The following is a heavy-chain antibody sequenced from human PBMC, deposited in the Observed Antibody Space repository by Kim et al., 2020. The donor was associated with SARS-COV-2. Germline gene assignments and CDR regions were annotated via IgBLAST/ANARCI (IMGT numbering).Heavy chain of an antibody. CDR3: ARRPYDILTGAMDV. V-gene: IGHV5-10-1*01. CDR1: GYSFTSYW. J-gene: IGHJ6*02. CDR2: IDPSDSYT. Sequence: GESLKISCKGSGYSFTSYWINWVRQMPGKGLEWMGRIDPSDSYTNYSPSFQGHVTISDDKPISTAYLQWSSLKASDTAMYYCARRPYDILTGAMDVWGQGTTVPVSS. D-gene: IGHD3-9*01.